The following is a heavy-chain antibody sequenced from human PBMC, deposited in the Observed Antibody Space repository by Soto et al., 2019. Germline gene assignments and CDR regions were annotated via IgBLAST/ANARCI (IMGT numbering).Heavy chain of an antibody. Sequence: GASVKVSCKASGGTFSSYAISWVRQAPGQGLEWMGGIIPIFGTANYAQKFQGRVTITADESTSTAYMELSSLRSEDTAVYYCARDQGYYDSSGYRPGHFDYWGQGTLVTVSS. CDR3: ARDQGYYDSSGYRPGHFDY. CDR2: IIPIFGTA. CDR1: GGTFSSYA. J-gene: IGHJ4*02. D-gene: IGHD3-22*01. V-gene: IGHV1-69*13.